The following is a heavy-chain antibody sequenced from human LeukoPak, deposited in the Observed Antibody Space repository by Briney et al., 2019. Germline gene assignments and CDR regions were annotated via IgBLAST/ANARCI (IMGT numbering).Heavy chain of an antibody. V-gene: IGHV3-30*18. CDR2: ISHDGGSK. J-gene: IGHJ4*02. D-gene: IGHD1-26*01. CDR3: AKSEELLLGHFDY. CDR1: GFTFRSYG. Sequence: GGSLRLSCEASGFTFRSYGMHWVRQAPGKGQEWVTSISHDGGSKYSADSVKGRFTISRDNSKNTLSLQMNSLRAEDTAVYYCAKSEELLLGHFDYWGQGTLVTVST.